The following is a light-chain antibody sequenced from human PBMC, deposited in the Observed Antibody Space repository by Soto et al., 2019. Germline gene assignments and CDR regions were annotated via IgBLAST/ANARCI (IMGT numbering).Light chain of an antibody. CDR3: SSYTVSSTPLYV. Sequence: QSALTQPASVSGSPGQSIAISCTGTRSDVGAYDYVSWYQQHPGKAPKLMIYDVTNRPSGVSNRFSGSKSGNTASLTISGLQAEDEADYYCSSYTVSSTPLYVFGTGTKVTVL. CDR2: DVT. V-gene: IGLV2-14*01. CDR1: RSDVGAYDY. J-gene: IGLJ1*01.